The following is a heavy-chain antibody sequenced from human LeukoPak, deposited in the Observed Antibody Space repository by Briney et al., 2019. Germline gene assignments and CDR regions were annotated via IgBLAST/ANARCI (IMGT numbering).Heavy chain of an antibody. Sequence: VGSLRLSCAASGFTFSSYAMHWVRQAPGKGLEWVAVISYDGSNKYYADSVKGRFTISRDNSKNTLYLQMNSLRAEDTAVYYCARGSYSGSFRGDYWGQGTPGTVSS. CDR2: ISYDGSNK. D-gene: IGHD1-26*01. V-gene: IGHV3-30-3*01. J-gene: IGHJ4*02. CDR1: GFTFSSYA. CDR3: ARGSYSGSFRGDY.